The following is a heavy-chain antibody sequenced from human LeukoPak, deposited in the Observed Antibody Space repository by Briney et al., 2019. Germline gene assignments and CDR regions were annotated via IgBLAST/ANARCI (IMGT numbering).Heavy chain of an antibody. J-gene: IGHJ5*02. CDR2: INPNSGGT. CDR1: GYTFTGYY. V-gene: IGHV1-2*02. D-gene: IGHD2-15*01. CDR3: ARGHYCSGGSCYSYNWFDP. Sequence: ASVKVSCKASGYTFTGYYMHWVRQAPGQGLEWMGWINPNSGGTNYAQKLQGRVTMTRDTSISTAYMELSRLRSDDTAVYYCARGHYCSGGSCYSYNWFDPWGQGTLVTVSS.